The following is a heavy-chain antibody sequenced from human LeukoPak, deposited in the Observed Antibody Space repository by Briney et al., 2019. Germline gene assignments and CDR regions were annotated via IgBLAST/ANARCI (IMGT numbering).Heavy chain of an antibody. CDR3: ARGYYDSRANYYFDY. Sequence: SQTLSLTCTVSGGSLSPGGNYWSWFRQHPGKGLEWIGYIYYSGSTYYNPSLQSRITISVDTSKNQFSLELSSVTAADTAVYYCARGYYDSRANYYFDYWGQGTLVTVSS. D-gene: IGHD3-22*01. V-gene: IGHV4-31*03. CDR1: GGSLSPGGNY. CDR2: IYYSGST. J-gene: IGHJ4*02.